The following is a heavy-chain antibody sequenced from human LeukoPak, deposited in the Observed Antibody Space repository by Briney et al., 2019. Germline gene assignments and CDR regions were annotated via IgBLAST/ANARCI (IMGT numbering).Heavy chain of an antibody. CDR3: AREVGYSSGWGDY. J-gene: IGHJ4*02. D-gene: IGHD6-19*01. V-gene: IGHV4-4*02. Sequence: SETLSLTCAVSGDSISNNNWWSWVRQPPGKGLEWIGEIFHSGDTNYKPSLKSRVTISVDKSKNQFSLKLSSVTAADTAVYYCAREVGYSSGWGDYWGQGTLVTVSS. CDR2: IFHSGDT. CDR1: GDSISNNNW.